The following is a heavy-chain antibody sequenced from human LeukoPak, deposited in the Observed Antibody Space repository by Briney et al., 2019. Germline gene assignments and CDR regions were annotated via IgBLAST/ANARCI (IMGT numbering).Heavy chain of an antibody. D-gene: IGHD3-16*02. Sequence: SQTLSLTCTVSGGSISSYYWSWIRRPPGKGLEWIGYIYYSGSPTYNPSLKSRVTISVDTSKTQFSLKLSSVTAADTAVYTLARSPRYYYYGKGGWGQVTTVTVS. CDR1: GGSISSYY. CDR3: ARSPRYYYYGKGG. CDR2: IYYSGSP. J-gene: IGHJ6*02. V-gene: IGHV4-59*01.